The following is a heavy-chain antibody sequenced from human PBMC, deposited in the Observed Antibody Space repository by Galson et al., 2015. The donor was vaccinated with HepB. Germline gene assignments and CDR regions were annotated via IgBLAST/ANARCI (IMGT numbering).Heavy chain of an antibody. CDR2: INLSGGST. Sequence: SVKVSCKASGYTFTSYYMHWVRQAPGQGLEWMGIINLSGGSTSFAQKFQGRVTMTRDTSTSTVHMELSSLRSEDTAVYYCARAPERSSGSDYWGQGTLVTVSS. CDR3: ARAPERSSGSDY. D-gene: IGHD6-19*01. CDR1: GYTFTSYY. J-gene: IGHJ4*02. V-gene: IGHV1-46*01.